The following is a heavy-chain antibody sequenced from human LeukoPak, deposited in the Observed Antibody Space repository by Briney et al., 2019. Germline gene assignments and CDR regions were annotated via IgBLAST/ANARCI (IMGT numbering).Heavy chain of an antibody. CDR2: INPSGGST. Sequence: ASAKVSCKASGYTFTSYYMHWVRQAPGQGLEWMGIINPSGGSTSYAQKFQGRVTMTRDTSTGTVYMELSSLRSEDTAVYYCARADTDYHWFDPWGQGTLVTVSS. J-gene: IGHJ5*02. CDR3: ARADTDYHWFDP. D-gene: IGHD3-16*01. CDR1: GYTFTSYY. V-gene: IGHV1-46*01.